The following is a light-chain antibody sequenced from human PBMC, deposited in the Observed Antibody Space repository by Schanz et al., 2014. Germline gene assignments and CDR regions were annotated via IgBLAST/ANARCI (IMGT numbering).Light chain of an antibody. CDR2: EVN. J-gene: IGLJ3*02. CDR1: SSDVGGYNY. Sequence: QSVLTQPPSASGSPGQSVTISCTGTSSDVGGYNYVSWYQQHPGKAPKLMIYEVNKRPSGVPDRFSGSKSGDTASLTVSGLQAEDDADYYCSSYTSSTTLVFGGGTKLTVL. CDR3: SSYTSSTTLV. V-gene: IGLV2-8*01.